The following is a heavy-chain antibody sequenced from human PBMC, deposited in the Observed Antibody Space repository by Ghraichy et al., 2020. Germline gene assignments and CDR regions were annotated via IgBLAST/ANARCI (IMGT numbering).Heavy chain of an antibody. CDR2: IIPIFGTA. Sequence: SVKVSCKASGGTFSSYAISWVRQAPGQGPEWMGGIIPIFGTANYAQKFQGRVTITADKSTSTAYMELSSLRSEDTAVFFCASAWMMGERSYAFDIWGQGTMVTVSS. CDR3: ASAWMMGERSYAFDI. J-gene: IGHJ3*02. CDR1: GGTFSSYA. V-gene: IGHV1-69*06. D-gene: IGHD3-16*01.